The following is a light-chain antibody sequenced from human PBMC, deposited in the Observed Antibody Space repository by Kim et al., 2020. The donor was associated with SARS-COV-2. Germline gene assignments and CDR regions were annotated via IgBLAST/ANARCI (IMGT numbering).Light chain of an antibody. CDR1: QNINSH. CDR2: AAS. Sequence: ASVGDRVTITCRKSQNINSHLNWYHQKPGRAPKLLIYAASTLQGGVPYRFSGSGSETDFTLTISSLQPEDFATYFCQQTYISPFTFGPGTKVDIK. J-gene: IGKJ3*01. CDR3: QQTYISPFT. V-gene: IGKV1-39*01.